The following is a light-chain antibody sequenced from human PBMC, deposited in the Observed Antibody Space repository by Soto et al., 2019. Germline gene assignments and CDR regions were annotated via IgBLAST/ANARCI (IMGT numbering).Light chain of an antibody. CDR1: QSISSW. V-gene: IGKV1-39*01. J-gene: IGKJ4*01. CDR2: DAS. CDR3: QQSYTTLT. Sequence: DIQMTQSPSSLSASVGDRVTITCRASQSISSWLAWYQQKPGKAPKLLIYDASSLESGVPSRFSGSGSGTDFTLTISSLQPEDFATYFCQQSYTTLTFGGGTKVDI.